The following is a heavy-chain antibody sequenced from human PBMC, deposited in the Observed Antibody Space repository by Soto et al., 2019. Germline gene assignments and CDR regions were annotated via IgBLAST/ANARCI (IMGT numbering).Heavy chain of an antibody. V-gene: IGHV1-2*02. J-gene: IGHJ6*02. D-gene: IGHD2-2*01. CDR2: SNPNSGGT. CDR3: ARVIVLVPASEDSYYYYDMDV. Sequence: ASVKVSCKASGHTVRDYYIHWLRQAPGQELELLGWSNPNSGGTKYAQRFQGRVTMTRDTSISTDYMELTRLTSEDTAVYYCARVIVLVPASEDSYYYYDMDVWGQGTTVTVSS. CDR1: GHTVRDYY.